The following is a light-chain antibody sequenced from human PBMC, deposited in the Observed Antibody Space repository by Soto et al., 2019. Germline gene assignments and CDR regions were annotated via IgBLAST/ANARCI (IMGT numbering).Light chain of an antibody. J-gene: IGLJ2*01. CDR3: SSFTSRSTLV. CDR1: SSDIGAYNF. V-gene: IGLV2-14*01. CDR2: DVT. Sequence: QSVLTQPASVSGSPGQSITISCTGTSSDIGAYNFVSWYQHRPGTAPKLIIYDVTNRPSGISPRFSGSKSGNAASLTISGLQAEDEADYFCSSFTSRSTLVFGVGTKLTVL.